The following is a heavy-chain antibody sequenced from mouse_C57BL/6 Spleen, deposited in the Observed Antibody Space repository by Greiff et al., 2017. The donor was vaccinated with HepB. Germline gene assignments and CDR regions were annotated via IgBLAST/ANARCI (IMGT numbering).Heavy chain of an antibody. CDR1: GYAFTNYL. D-gene: IGHD4-1*01. CDR3: ARSGRGFAY. V-gene: IGHV1-54*01. CDR2: INPGSGGT. Sequence: QVQLQQSGAELVRPGTSVKVSCKASGYAFTNYLIEWVKQRPGQGLEWIGVINPGSGGTNYNEKFKGKATLTADKSSSTAYMQLSSLTSEDSAVYCCARSGRGFAYWGQGTLVTVSA. J-gene: IGHJ3*01.